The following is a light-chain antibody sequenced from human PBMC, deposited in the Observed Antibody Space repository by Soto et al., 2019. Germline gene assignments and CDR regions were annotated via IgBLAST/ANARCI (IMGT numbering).Light chain of an antibody. V-gene: IGKV3-20*01. J-gene: IGKJ1*01. Sequence: EIVLTQSPGTLSLSPGERATLSCRASPSISNNYLAWYQQKPGQAPRLLIHGASSRATGIPDRFSGSGSGTGFPLTISRLEAEDFSVYYCRQDSGSPAWTCGQGTKVEVK. CDR3: RQDSGSPAWT. CDR2: GAS. CDR1: PSISNNY.